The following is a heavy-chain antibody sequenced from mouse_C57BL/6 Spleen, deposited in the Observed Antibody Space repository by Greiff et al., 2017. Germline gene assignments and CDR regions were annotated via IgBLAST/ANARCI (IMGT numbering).Heavy chain of an antibody. D-gene: IGHD2-2*01. J-gene: IGHJ2*01. CDR3: ARAIYYGYGGGFDY. Sequence: QVQLQQPGTELVRPGASGNRSVKASAYTFPSYWMPWVKQRPVQGLEWIGNINPSNGGTNYNEKFKSKATLTVDKSSSTAYMQLSSLTSEDSAVYYCARAIYYGYGGGFDYWGQGTTLTVSS. CDR1: AYTFPSYW. CDR2: INPSNGGT. V-gene: IGHV1-53*01.